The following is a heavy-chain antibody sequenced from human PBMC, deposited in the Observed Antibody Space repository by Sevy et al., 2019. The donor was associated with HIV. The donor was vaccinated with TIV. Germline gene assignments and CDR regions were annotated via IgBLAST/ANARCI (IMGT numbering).Heavy chain of an antibody. D-gene: IGHD3-10*01. CDR2: FCYEGSNK. J-gene: IGHJ4*01. V-gene: IGHV3-33*01. CDR3: ARERRSSGIDY. Sequence: GGSLRLSCTASGFAFSTYGMHWVRQAPGKGLEWVAIFCYEGSNKNYAEPVKGRFTISRDNSKNTLYLQMNSLRVDDTAVYYCARERRSSGIDYWGQGTLVTVSS. CDR1: GFAFSTYG.